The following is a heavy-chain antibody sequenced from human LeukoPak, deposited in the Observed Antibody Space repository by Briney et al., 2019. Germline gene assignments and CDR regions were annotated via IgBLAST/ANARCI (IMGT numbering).Heavy chain of an antibody. CDR2: ISAYNGNT. D-gene: IGHD3-22*01. Sequence: ASVKVSCKASGYTFTSYGISWVRQAPGQGLEWMGWISAYNGNTNYAQKLQGRVTMTTDTSTSTAYMELRSLRSDDTAVYYCAREGGYYHDSSGYYYDWFDPWGQGTLVTVSS. CDR1: GYTFTSYG. J-gene: IGHJ5*02. V-gene: IGHV1-18*01. CDR3: AREGGYYHDSSGYYYDWFDP.